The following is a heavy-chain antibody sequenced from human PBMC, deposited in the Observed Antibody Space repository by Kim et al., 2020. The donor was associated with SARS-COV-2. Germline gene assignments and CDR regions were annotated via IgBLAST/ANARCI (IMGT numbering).Heavy chain of an antibody. CDR3: ARIRGSGTTRSQSYHYYMDI. V-gene: IGHV2-70*11. J-gene: IGHJ6*03. D-gene: IGHD1-7*01. Sequence: SGPTLVNPTQTLTLTCTFSGFSLSTRGMCVSWIRQPPGKALEWLARIDWDDDKYYNTSLKTRLTISKDTSKNQVVLTMTNMDPVDTATYYCARIRGSGTTRSQSYHYYMDIWGKGTTVPVSS. CDR1: GFSLSTRGMC. CDR2: IDWDDDK.